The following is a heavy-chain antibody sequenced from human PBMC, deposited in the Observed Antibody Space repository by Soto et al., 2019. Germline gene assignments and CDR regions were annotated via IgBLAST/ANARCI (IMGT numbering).Heavy chain of an antibody. CDR2: ISGSGGST. J-gene: IGHJ5*02. CDR1: GFTFSSYA. Sequence: PGGSLRLSCAASGFTFSSYAMSWVLQAPGKGLEWVSAISGSGGSTYYADSVKGRFTISRDNSKNTLYLQMNSLRAEDTAVYYCAKDPYSSSWTQNWFDPWGQGTLVTVXS. D-gene: IGHD6-13*01. V-gene: IGHV3-23*01. CDR3: AKDPYSSSWTQNWFDP.